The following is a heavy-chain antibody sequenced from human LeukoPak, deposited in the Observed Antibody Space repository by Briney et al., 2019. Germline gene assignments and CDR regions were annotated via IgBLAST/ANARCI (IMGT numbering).Heavy chain of an antibody. CDR2: ISYDGSNK. D-gene: IGHD6-6*01. J-gene: IGHJ3*02. CDR3: AKPAKYIDAFDI. Sequence: GGSLRLSCAASGFTFSSYGMHWVRQAPGKGLEWVAVISYDGSNKYYADSVKGRFTISRDNSKNTLYLQMNSLRAEDTAVYYCAKPAKYIDAFDIWGQGTMVTVSS. V-gene: IGHV3-30*18. CDR1: GFTFSSYG.